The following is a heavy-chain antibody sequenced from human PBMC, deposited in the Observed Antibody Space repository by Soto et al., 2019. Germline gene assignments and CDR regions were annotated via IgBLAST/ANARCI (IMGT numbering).Heavy chain of an antibody. Sequence: ASVKVSCKASGYTFSSYGVTWVRQAPGQGLEWMGWISVYSGDTNYAQNLQSRVTMTTDTSTKTSYMDLRSLTFDDTAVYYCASTQGSGYCSSASCRTGMDVWGQGTTVTVSS. V-gene: IGHV1-18*01. CDR3: ASTQGSGYCSSASCRTGMDV. D-gene: IGHD2-2*01. CDR2: ISVYSGDT. J-gene: IGHJ6*02. CDR1: GYTFSSYG.